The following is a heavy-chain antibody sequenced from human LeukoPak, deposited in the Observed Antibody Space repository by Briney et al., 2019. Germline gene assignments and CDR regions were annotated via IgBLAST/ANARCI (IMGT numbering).Heavy chain of an antibody. CDR2: IYTSGST. D-gene: IGHD1-7*01. CDR3: ARDAATAAGNFWYFDL. V-gene: IGHV4-4*07. CDR1: GGSISSYY. J-gene: IGHJ2*01. Sequence: SETLSLTCTVPGGSISSYYWSWIRQPAGKGLEWIGRIYTSGSTNYNPSLKSRVTMSVDTSKNQFSLKLSSVTAADTAVYYCARDAATAAGNFWYFDLWGRGTLVTVSS.